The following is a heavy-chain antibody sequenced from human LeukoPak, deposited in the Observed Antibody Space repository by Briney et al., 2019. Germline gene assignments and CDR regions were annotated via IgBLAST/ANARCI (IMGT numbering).Heavy chain of an antibody. J-gene: IGHJ4*02. D-gene: IGHD1-1*01. CDR3: ARINWNPDY. CDR1: GYSISSGYH. Sequence: SETLSLTCAVSGYSISSGYHWDWIRQPPGKGLEWICSIYHSRSTYYNPSLKSRVTISVDTSKNQFSLKLSSVTAADTAVYYCARINWNPDYWGQGTLVTVSS. CDR2: IYHSRST. V-gene: IGHV4-38-2*01.